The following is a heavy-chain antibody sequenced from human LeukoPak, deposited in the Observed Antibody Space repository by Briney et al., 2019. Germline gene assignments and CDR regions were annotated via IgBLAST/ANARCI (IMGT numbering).Heavy chain of an antibody. J-gene: IGHJ3*02. V-gene: IGHV4-59*01. CDR3: ARNRSEDAFDI. CDR1: GGSISSYY. CDR2: IYYSGST. Sequence: SETLSLTCTVSGGSISSYYWSWIRQPPGKGLEWIGYIYYSGSTNYNPSLKSRVTISLDTSKNQFSLKLSSETAADTAVYYCARNRSEDAFDIWGQGTMVTVSS.